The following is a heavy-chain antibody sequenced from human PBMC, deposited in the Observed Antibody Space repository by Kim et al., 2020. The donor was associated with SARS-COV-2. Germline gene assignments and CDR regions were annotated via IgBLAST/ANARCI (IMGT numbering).Heavy chain of an antibody. Sequence: SETLSLTCAVSGGSISSGGYSWSWIRQPPGKGLEWIGYIYHSGSTYYNPSLKSRVTISVDRSKNQFSLKLSSVTAADTAVYYCARVGGDGYRPFDYWGQGTLVTVSS. CDR1: GGSISSGGYS. D-gene: IGHD5-12*01. V-gene: IGHV4-30-2*01. CDR3: ARVGGDGYRPFDY. CDR2: IYHSGST. J-gene: IGHJ4*02.